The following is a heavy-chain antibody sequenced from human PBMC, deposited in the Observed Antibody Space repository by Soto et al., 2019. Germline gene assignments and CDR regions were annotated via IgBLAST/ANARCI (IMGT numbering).Heavy chain of an antibody. J-gene: IGHJ6*02. CDR2: IYPGDSDT. CDR1: GYSFTSYW. D-gene: IGHD3-3*01. CDR3: ARHGKPYYDFWSGYYTDYYYYGMDV. Sequence: GESLKISCKGSGYSFTSYWIGWVRQMPGKGLEWMGIIYPGDSDTRYSPSFQGQVTISADKSISTAYLQWSSLKASDTAMYYCARHGKPYYDFWSGYYTDYYYYGMDVWGQGTTVTVSS. V-gene: IGHV5-51*01.